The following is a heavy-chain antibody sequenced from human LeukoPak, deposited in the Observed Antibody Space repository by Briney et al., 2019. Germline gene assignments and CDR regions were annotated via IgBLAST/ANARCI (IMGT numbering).Heavy chain of an antibody. CDR3: AREPYDSSGYYVEVFDY. V-gene: IGHV3-23*01. CDR1: GFTFSNYA. J-gene: IGHJ4*02. D-gene: IGHD3-22*01. CDR2: IRGSGGSA. Sequence: GGSLGLSCAASGFTFSNYAMSWVRQAPGKGLEWVSVIRGSGGSANYADSVKGRFTISRDNSKHTLSLHMNSLRAEDTAVYYCAREPYDSSGYYVEVFDYWGQGTLVTVSS.